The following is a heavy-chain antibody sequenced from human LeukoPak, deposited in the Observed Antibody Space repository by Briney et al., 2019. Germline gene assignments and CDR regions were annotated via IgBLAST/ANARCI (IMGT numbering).Heavy chain of an antibody. CDR3: ATLYGDSLDY. CDR1: GGSISSSSYY. D-gene: IGHD4-17*01. Sequence: SETLSLTCTVSGGSISSSSYYWGWIRQTPGKGLEWIGSIYYSGSTYYNPSLKSRVTISVDTSKNQFSLKLSSVTAADTAVYYCATLYGDSLDYWGQGTLVTVSS. V-gene: IGHV4-39*01. CDR2: IYYSGST. J-gene: IGHJ4*02.